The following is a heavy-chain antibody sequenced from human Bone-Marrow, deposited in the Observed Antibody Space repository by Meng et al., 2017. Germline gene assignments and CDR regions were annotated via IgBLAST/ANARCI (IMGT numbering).Heavy chain of an antibody. CDR2: IKQDGSDK. D-gene: IGHD1-1*01. CDR1: GFTFSSYG. J-gene: IGHJ4*02. Sequence: GGSLRLSCAASGFTFSSYGMHWVRQAPGKGLEWVANIKQDGSDKYYVDSVKGRFTISRDNAKNSLFLRMNSLRVEDTAVYYCARDGNGGFDYWGQGTLVTVSS. CDR3: ARDGNGGFDY. V-gene: IGHV3-7*01.